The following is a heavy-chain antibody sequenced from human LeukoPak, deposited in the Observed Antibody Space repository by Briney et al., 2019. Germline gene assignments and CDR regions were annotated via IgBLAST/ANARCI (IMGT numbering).Heavy chain of an antibody. J-gene: IGHJ5*02. CDR3: AGAQRYYDILTGYYIRWFDP. CDR2: IYHSGNT. Sequence: SETLSLTCTVSGHSISSGYYWGWIRQPPGKGLEWIGIIYHSGNTYYNSSLKSRFTISVDTSKNQFSLKLSSVTAADTAVYYCAGAQRYYDILTGYYIRWFDPWGQGTLVTVSS. V-gene: IGHV4-38-2*02. D-gene: IGHD3-9*01. CDR1: GHSISSGYY.